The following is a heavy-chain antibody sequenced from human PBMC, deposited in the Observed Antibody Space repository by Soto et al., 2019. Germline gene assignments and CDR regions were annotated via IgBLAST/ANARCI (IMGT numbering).Heavy chain of an antibody. CDR2: IYYSGST. Sequence: QVQLQESGQGLVKPSQTLSLTCTVSGGSISSGGYYWSWIRQHPAKGLEWIGFIYYSGSTYYNPSLKSRITISVDTSKNQFSLKLSSVTAADTAVYYCARLRGCGGGGCYNIDYWGQGTLVTVSS. V-gene: IGHV4-31*03. J-gene: IGHJ4*02. D-gene: IGHD2-15*01. CDR3: ARLRGCGGGGCYNIDY. CDR1: GGSISSGGYY.